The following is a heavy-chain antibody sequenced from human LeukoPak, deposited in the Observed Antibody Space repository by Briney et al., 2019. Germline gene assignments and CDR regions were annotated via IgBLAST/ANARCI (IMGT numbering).Heavy chain of an antibody. Sequence: TSSETLSLTCAVYGGSFSGYYWSWIRQPPGKGLEWIGEINHSGSTNYNPSLKSRVTISVDTSKDQFSLKLSSVTAADTAVYYCARSRSRPLLPPLPKSQHYFDYWGQGTPVTVSS. V-gene: IGHV4-34*01. J-gene: IGHJ4*02. D-gene: IGHD2-21*01. CDR1: GGSFSGYY. CDR3: ARSRSRPLLPPLPKSQHYFDY. CDR2: INHSGST.